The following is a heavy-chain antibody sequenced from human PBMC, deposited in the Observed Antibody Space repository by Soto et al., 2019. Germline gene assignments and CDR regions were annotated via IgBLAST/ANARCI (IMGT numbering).Heavy chain of an antibody. Sequence: SETLSLTCAVYGGSFSGYYWSWIRQPPGKGLEWIGEINHSGSTNYNPSLKSRVTISVDTSKNQFSLKLSSVTAADTAVYYCARGYEQTNYIWGSYRFSSPGPTLDYWAREPWSPSPQ. CDR1: GGSFSGYY. CDR2: INHSGST. J-gene: IGHJ4*02. CDR3: ARGYEQTNYIWGSYRFSSPGPTLDY. D-gene: IGHD3-16*02. V-gene: IGHV4-34*01.